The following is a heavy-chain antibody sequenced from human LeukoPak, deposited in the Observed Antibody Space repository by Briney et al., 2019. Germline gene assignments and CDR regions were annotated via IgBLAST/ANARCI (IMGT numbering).Heavy chain of an antibody. D-gene: IGHD4-17*01. CDR3: AKVDYGDLPFDY. CDR2: ISGSGGST. CDR1: GSTFSSNA. V-gene: IGHV3-23*01. Sequence: PRRSLRFSCAASGSTFSSNAMSSVRQPPGKGLEWVSAISGSGGSTRYADAVKGRFTISRDNSKNTLYLQMNSLRAEDTAVYYCAKVDYGDLPFDYWGQGTLVTVSS. J-gene: IGHJ4*02.